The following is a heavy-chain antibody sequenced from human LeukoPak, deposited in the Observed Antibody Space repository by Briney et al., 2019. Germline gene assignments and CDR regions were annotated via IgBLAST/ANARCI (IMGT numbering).Heavy chain of an antibody. V-gene: IGHV3-21*01. CDR3: ARNRNDYGDYVFDY. Sequence: GGSLRLSCAASGFTFSVYSMTWVRQAPGEGLEWVSSISSSSSYIYYAASLKGRFTISRDNAQNSLYLQMNSLRAEDTAVYYCARNRNDYGDYVFDYWGQGTLVTVSS. CDR2: ISSSSSYI. CDR1: GFTFSVYS. D-gene: IGHD4-17*01. J-gene: IGHJ4*02.